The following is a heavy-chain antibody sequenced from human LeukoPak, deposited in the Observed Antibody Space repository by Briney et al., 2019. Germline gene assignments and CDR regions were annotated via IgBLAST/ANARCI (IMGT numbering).Heavy chain of an antibody. D-gene: IGHD3-3*01. V-gene: IGHV3-21*01. CDR3: ASVHDDFWSGYLVPDAFDI. J-gene: IGHJ3*02. CDR1: GFTFSSYS. Sequence: KSGGSLRLSCAASGFTFSSYSMNWVRQAPGKGLEWVSSISSSSSYIYYADSVKGRFTISRDNAKNSLYLQMNSLRAEDTAVYYCASVHDDFWSGYLVPDAFDIGGQGTMVTVSS. CDR2: ISSSSSYI.